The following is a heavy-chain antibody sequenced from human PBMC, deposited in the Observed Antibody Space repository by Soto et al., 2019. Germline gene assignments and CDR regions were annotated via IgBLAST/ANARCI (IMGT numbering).Heavy chain of an antibody. D-gene: IGHD4-17*01. CDR3: ARVPHGVYPHSPLDI. CDR2: ISSSSRSI. Sequence: PGGFLRLSCAASGFTFNSYSIILVRQAPGKGLEWVSSISSSSRSIYYADSVKGRFTISRDNAKNSLYLQMNGLRAEDTAVYYCARVPHGVYPHSPLDIWGQGTMVTVSS. V-gene: IGHV3-21*01. J-gene: IGHJ3*02. CDR1: GFTFNSYS.